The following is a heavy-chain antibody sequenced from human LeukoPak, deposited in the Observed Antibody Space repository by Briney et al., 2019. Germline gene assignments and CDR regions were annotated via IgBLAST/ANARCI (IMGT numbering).Heavy chain of an antibody. Sequence: SQTLSLTCAISGDSVSSNNVAWNWIRQSPSRGLEWLGRTFYRSKWHYNYAESVKGRITINPDTSKNQFSLQLDSVTPEDTAVYYCARGFGSYNFDYWGQGTLVTVSS. CDR2: TFYRSKWHY. CDR3: ARGFGSYNFDY. D-gene: IGHD1-26*01. CDR1: GDSVSSNNVA. J-gene: IGHJ4*02. V-gene: IGHV6-1*01.